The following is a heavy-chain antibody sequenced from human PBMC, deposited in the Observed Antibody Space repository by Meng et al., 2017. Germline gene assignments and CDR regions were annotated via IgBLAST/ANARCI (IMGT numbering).Heavy chain of an antibody. Sequence: GGSLRLSCAASGFTFSSYEMNWVRQAPGKGLEWVSYISSSGSTIYYADSVKGRFTISRDNSKNSLYLQMNSLRAEDTAVYYCARVRRYCSGGSCYSGFDYWGQGTLVTVSS. CDR3: ARVRRYCSGGSCYSGFDY. CDR1: GFTFSSYE. V-gene: IGHV3-48*03. D-gene: IGHD2-15*01. J-gene: IGHJ4*02. CDR2: ISSSGSTI.